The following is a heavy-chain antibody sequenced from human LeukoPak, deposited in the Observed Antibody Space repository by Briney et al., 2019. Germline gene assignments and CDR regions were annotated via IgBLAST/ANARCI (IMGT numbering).Heavy chain of an antibody. CDR2: ISGSSRVI. CDR1: GFTFDDYG. D-gene: IGHD3-22*01. J-gene: IGHJ4*02. V-gene: IGHV3-48*02. Sequence: GGSLRLSCAASGFTFDDYGMTWVRQAPGKGLEWISYISGSSRVIYYADSVKGRFTISRDNAKNSLYLQVSSLRDEDTAVYYCARDMDTSGYTFDYWGQGTLVTVSS. CDR3: ARDMDTSGYTFDY.